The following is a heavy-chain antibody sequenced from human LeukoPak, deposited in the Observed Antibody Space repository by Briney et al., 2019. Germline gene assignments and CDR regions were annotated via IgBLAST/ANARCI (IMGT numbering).Heavy chain of an antibody. D-gene: IGHD2-2*01. V-gene: IGHV4-59*11. CDR3: ARLGDIVVVPAAFDI. Sequence: SETLSLTCTVSGGSISSHYWSWLRQPPGKGLEWIGYIYYSGSTNYNPSLKSRVTISVDTSKNQFSLKLSSLTAADTAVYYCARLGDIVVVPAAFDIWGQGTMVTVSS. CDR2: IYYSGST. CDR1: GGSISSHY. J-gene: IGHJ3*02.